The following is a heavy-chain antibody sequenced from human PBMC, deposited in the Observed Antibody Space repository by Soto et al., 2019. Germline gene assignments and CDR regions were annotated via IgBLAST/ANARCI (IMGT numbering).Heavy chain of an antibody. Sequence: GGSLRLSCAASGFTFSSYAMSWVRQAPGKGLEWVSAISGSGGSTYYADSVKGRFTISRDNSKNTLYLQMNSLRAEDTAVYYCAKDYGLRYFDWLIRLYMDVWGKGTTVTVSS. CDR2: ISGSGGST. J-gene: IGHJ6*03. CDR1: GFTFSSYA. D-gene: IGHD3-9*01. V-gene: IGHV3-23*01. CDR3: AKDYGLRYFDWLIRLYMDV.